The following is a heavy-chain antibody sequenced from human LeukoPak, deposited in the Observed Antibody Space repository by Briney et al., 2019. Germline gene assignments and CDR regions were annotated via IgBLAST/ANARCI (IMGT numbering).Heavy chain of an antibody. CDR3: AAFPRSVIRGINMEPMDY. D-gene: IGHD3-10*01. CDR1: GFNNYA. V-gene: IGHV3-23*01. CDR2: INDRGDNT. J-gene: IGHJ4*02. Sequence: GGPLRLSCAGSGFNNYAMTWVRQAPGKGLEWVSGINDRGDNTYYADSVKGRLTISRDNSKNTLYLQMNSLRAEDTAVYYCAAFPRSVIRGINMEPMDYWGQGTLVTVSS.